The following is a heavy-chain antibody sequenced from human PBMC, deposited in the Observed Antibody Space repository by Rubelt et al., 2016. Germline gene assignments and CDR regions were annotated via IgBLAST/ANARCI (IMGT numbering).Heavy chain of an antibody. D-gene: IGHD5-18*01. J-gene: IGHJ4*02. V-gene: IGHV3-23*01. CDR2: ISGSGGST. Sequence: EVQLLESGGGLVQPGGSLRLSCAASGFTFSSYAMSWVRQAPGKGLEWVSAISGSGGSTYYADSVEGRFTISRDNSKNTMYLQMNSLRAEDTAVYYCAKGLTAMVILFDYWGQGTLVTVSS. CDR1: GFTFSSYA. CDR3: AKGLTAMVILFDY.